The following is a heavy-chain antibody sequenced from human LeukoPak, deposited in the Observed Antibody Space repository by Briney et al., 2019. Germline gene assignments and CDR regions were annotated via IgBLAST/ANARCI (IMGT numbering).Heavy chain of an antibody. J-gene: IGHJ6*03. CDR3: ARGRQDVTMIVVVMTAVSYYLDV. V-gene: IGHV4-34*01. Sequence: PSETLSLTCAVYGGSFSGYYWTWIRQTPGKGLGWIGEMNPSGSTNYNPSLKSRVTISIDTSKNQFSLKLSSVTAADTAVYYCARGRQDVTMIVVVMTAVSYYLDVWGKGTTVTVS. D-gene: IGHD3-22*01. CDR2: MNPSGST. CDR1: GGSFSGYY.